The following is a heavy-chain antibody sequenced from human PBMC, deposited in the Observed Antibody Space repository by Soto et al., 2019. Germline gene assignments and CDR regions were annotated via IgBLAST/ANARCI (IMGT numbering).Heavy chain of an antibody. CDR1: GGSIVNYY. D-gene: IGHD7-27*01. CDR2: IYYSGNT. Sequence: SVLLSLTCTVSGGSIVNYYWRWILQPPDKGLEWIGYIYYSGNTGYNPSLKSRVTISVDTPKNQFSLKLSSVSAADTAVYYCTRGPSGDKFDYWGQGTLVTVSS. J-gene: IGHJ4*02. V-gene: IGHV4-59*08. CDR3: TRGPSGDKFDY.